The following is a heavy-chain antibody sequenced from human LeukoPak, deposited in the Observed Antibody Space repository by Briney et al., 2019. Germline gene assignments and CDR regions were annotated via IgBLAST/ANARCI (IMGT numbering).Heavy chain of an antibody. CDR1: GFTFSSYG. CDR2: ISYDGSNK. CDR3: AKDHSDWYEGVRGMDV. D-gene: IGHD1-1*01. V-gene: IGHV3-30*18. Sequence: PGGSLRLSCAASGFTFSSYGMHWVRQAPGKGLEWVAVISYDGSNKYYADSVKGRFTISRDNSKNTLYLQMNSLRAEDTAVYYCAKDHSDWYEGVRGMDVWGQGTTVTVSS. J-gene: IGHJ6*02.